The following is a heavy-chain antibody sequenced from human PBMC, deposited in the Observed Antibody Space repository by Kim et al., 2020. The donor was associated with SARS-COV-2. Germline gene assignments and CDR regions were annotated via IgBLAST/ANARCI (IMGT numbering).Heavy chain of an antibody. V-gene: IGHV3-30*18. CDR1: GFTFSSYG. J-gene: IGHJ4*02. CDR3: AKEPAGMLRGVILDY. D-gene: IGHD3-10*01. CDR2: ISYDGSNK. Sequence: GGSLRLSCAASGFTFSSYGMHWVRQAPGKGLEWVAVISYDGSNKYYADSVKGRFTISRDNSKNTLYLQMNSLSAEDTAVYYCAKEPAGMLRGVILDYWGPGALVTVSS.